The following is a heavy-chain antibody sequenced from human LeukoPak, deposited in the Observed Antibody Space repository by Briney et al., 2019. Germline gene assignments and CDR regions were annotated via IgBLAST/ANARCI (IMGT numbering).Heavy chain of an antibody. V-gene: IGHV3-20*04. J-gene: IGHJ4*02. Sequence: GGSLRLSCVASGFKFDDYGMSWVRQAPGKGPEWVSGINWNGVSTSYVDSVKGRFTVSRDNAKNSLYLHMNSLRAEDTAFYYCARGGLGSCGSTSCFSPFDNWGQGTLVTVSS. CDR2: INWNGVST. CDR3: ARGGLGSCGSTSCFSPFDN. CDR1: GFKFDDYG. D-gene: IGHD2-2*01.